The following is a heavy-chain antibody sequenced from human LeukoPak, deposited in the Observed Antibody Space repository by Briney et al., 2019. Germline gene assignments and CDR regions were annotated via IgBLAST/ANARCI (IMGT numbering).Heavy chain of an antibody. CDR2: INPNSGGT. D-gene: IGHD3-22*01. Sequence: ASVKVSCKASGYTFTGYYMHWVRQAPGQGLEWMGWINPNSGGTNYAQKFQGRVTMTRGTSISTAYMELSRLRSDDTAVYYCAIFLGLGRDYDSSWGQGTMVTVSS. J-gene: IGHJ3*01. CDR1: GYTFTGYY. CDR3: AIFLGLGRDYDSS. V-gene: IGHV1-2*02.